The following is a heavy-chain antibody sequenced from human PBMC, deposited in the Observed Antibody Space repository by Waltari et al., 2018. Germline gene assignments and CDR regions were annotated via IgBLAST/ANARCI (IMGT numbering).Heavy chain of an antibody. V-gene: IGHV1-69*06. J-gene: IGHJ3*02. Sequence: QVQLVQSGAEVKKPGSSVKVSCKASGGTFSSYTINWVRQAPGQGLEWMGGSSPICGTTSYAQKFQGRVTITADKSTSSAYMDLGSLRSEDTAVYYCARSMSTKKPRIFDIWGQGTMVTVSS. CDR2: SSPICGTT. CDR1: GGTFSSYT. CDR3: ARSMSTKKPRIFDI. D-gene: IGHD3-22*01.